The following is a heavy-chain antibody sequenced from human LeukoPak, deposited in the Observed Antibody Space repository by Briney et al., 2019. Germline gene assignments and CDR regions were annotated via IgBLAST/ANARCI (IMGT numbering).Heavy chain of an antibody. CDR3: ARDLRAVVTRTFDY. CDR1: GFTFSSFA. CDR2: IKQDGSEK. D-gene: IGHD4-23*01. J-gene: IGHJ4*02. Sequence: GGSLRLSCAASGFTFSSFAMSWVRQAPGKGLEWVANIKQDGSEKYYVDSVKGRFTISRDNAKNSLYLQMNSLRAEDTAVYYCARDLRAVVTRTFDYWGQGTLVTVSS. V-gene: IGHV3-7*01.